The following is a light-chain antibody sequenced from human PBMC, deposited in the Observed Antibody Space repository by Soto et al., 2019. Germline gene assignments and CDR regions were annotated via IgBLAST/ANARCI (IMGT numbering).Light chain of an antibody. V-gene: IGLV2-8*01. CDR3: TSYAGGHNV. CDR2: AVS. J-gene: IGLJ1*01. Sequence: QSALTQPPSASGSPGQSVTLSCTGTSSDVGGYNYVSWYQQNPGKVPKHMLYAVSKRPSGVPDRLSGSKSGNTASLTVSGLQAEDDAYYYYTSYAGGHNVFGTGTKLTVL. CDR1: SSDVGGYNY.